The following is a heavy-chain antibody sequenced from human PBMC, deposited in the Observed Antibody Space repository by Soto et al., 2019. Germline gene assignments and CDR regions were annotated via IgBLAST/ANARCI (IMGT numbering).Heavy chain of an antibody. J-gene: IGHJ4*02. CDR2: IIPIFGTA. V-gene: IGHV1-69*12. D-gene: IGHD3-22*01. CDR1: GGTFSSYA. Sequence: VQLVQSGAEVKKPGSSVKVSCKASGGTFSSYAISWVRQAPGQGLEWMGGIIPIFGTADYAQKFQGRVTITADESTRTAYMELSSLRSEDTAVYYCASHYDSSGYYYRGLDYWGQGTLVTVSS. CDR3: ASHYDSSGYYYRGLDY.